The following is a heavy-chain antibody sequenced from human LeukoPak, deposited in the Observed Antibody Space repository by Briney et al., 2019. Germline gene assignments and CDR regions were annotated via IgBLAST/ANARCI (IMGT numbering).Heavy chain of an antibody. CDR1: GFTFSSYA. Sequence: GGSLRLSCAASGFTFSSYAMHWVRQAPGKGLEWVAVISYDGSNKYYADSVKGRFTISRDNSKNTLYLQMNSLRAEDTAVYYCARSPGITMIVVVYFDYWGQGTLVTVSS. D-gene: IGHD3-22*01. CDR3: ARSPGITMIVVVYFDY. CDR2: ISYDGSNK. J-gene: IGHJ4*02. V-gene: IGHV3-30*04.